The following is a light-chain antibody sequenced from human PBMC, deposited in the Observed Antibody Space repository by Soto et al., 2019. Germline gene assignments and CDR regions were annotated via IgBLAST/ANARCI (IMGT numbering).Light chain of an antibody. V-gene: IGLV2-23*01. CDR1: SSDVGSYTL. CDR3: CAFTSAGTWV. CDR2: EAS. J-gene: IGLJ3*02. Sequence: QSVLTQPASVSGSPGQSITISCTGTSSDVGSYTLVSWYQQHPGKAPKLMIFEASKRPSGVSHRFSGSKSGNTASLTISGLQTEDEADYYCCAFTSAGTWVFGGGTKLTVL.